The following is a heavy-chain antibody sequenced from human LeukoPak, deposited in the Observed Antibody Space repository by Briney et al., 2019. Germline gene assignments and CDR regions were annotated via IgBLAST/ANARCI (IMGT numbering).Heavy chain of an antibody. J-gene: IGHJ4*02. V-gene: IGHV3-30*18. CDR1: GFTFSSFV. Sequence: GGSLRLSCAASGFTFSSFVMHWGRQAPGKGLEWVAAISSDGSNKYYVDSVKGRFTISRDNSKNTLYLQMNSLRAEDTAVYYCAKRSASDNYFDYGAREPWSPSPQ. CDR3: AKRSASDNYFD. CDR2: ISSDGSNK. D-gene: IGHD2-15*01.